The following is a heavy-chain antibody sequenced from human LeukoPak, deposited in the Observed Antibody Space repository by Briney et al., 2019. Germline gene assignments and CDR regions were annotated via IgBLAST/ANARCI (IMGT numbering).Heavy chain of an antibody. V-gene: IGHV4-34*01. D-gene: IGHD2-2*01. CDR2: INHSGST. Sequence: ETLSLTCAVYGGSLSGYYWSWIRQPPGKGLEWIGEINHSGSTNYNPSLKSRVTISVDTSKNQFSLKLSSVTAADTAVYYCARAYCSSTSCPNWGQGTLVTVSS. CDR1: GGSLSGYY. J-gene: IGHJ4*02. CDR3: ARAYCSSTSCPN.